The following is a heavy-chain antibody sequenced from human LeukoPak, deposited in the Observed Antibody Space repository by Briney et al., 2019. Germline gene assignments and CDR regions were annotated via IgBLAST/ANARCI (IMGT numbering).Heavy chain of an antibody. CDR2: ISPSGGST. D-gene: IGHD6-19*01. V-gene: IGHV1-46*01. J-gene: IGHJ4*02. CDR3: ARDGVAGTYYFDF. CDR1: VYTFTKYY. Sequence: GASVKVSCKASVYTFTKYYMHWVRQAPGQVLEWMGMISPSGGSTSYPQKFQDRVTLTRDTSTSTVYMELSSLRSEDTALYFCARDGVAGTYYFDFWGQGTLVTVSS.